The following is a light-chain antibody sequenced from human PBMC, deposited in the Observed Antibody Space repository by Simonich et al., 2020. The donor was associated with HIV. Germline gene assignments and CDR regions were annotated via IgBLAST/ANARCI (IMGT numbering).Light chain of an antibody. Sequence: SALTQPRSVSGSPGQSVTISCTGTSSDVGGYNYISWYQHHPGKVPKRIIYDVRNWPSGVPDRFSGSKSGNTASLTIAGLQAEDEADYYCCSYAGSNSPVIFGGGTKLTVL. CDR2: DVR. J-gene: IGLJ2*01. V-gene: IGLV2-11*01. CDR3: CSYAGSNSPVI. CDR1: SSDVGGYNY.